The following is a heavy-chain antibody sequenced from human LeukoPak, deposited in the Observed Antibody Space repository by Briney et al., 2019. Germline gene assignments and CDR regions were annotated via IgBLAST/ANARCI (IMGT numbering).Heavy chain of an antibody. J-gene: IGHJ4*02. D-gene: IGHD1-14*01. CDR2: IRYDGNNK. CDR3: ARTYNPDY. CDR1: GFTFSSTG. V-gene: IGHV3-30*02. Sequence: PGGSLRLSCTASGFTFSSTGMHWVRQAPGKGLEWVSYIRYDGNNKYYGDSVKGRLPVSRDNSKNTLYLQMNSLRVEDTAVYYCARTYNPDYWGQGTLVTVSS.